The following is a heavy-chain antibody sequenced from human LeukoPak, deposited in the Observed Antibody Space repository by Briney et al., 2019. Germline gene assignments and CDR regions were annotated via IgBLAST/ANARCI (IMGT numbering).Heavy chain of an antibody. Sequence: ASVKVSCKASGYTFTSYDINWVRQATGQGLEWMGWMNPNSGNTGYAQKFQGRVTMTRNTSISTAYMELSSLRSEDTAVYYCARGLPTYYYDSSDIDYWGQGTLVTVSS. J-gene: IGHJ4*02. D-gene: IGHD3-22*01. V-gene: IGHV1-8*01. CDR3: ARGLPTYYYDSSDIDY. CDR2: MNPNSGNT. CDR1: GYTFTSYD.